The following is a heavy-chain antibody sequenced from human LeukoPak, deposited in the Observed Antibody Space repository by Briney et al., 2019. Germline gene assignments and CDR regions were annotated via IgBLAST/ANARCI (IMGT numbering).Heavy chain of an antibody. Sequence: GGSLRLSCAAPGITFSNYNMNWVRQAPGKGLEWISSITSSSSYTFYADSVKGRFTISRDNAKNSLYLQMNSLRVEDTAVYYCAKDYYDSSGYYHYFDYWGQGTLVTVSS. D-gene: IGHD3-22*01. J-gene: IGHJ4*02. V-gene: IGHV3-21*04. CDR3: AKDYYDSSGYYHYFDY. CDR2: ITSSSSYT. CDR1: GITFSNYN.